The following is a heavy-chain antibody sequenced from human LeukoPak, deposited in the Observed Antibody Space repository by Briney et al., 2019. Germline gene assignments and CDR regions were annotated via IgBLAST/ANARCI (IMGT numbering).Heavy chain of an antibody. D-gene: IGHD2-21*02. CDR2: IYASGSS. Sequence: SQTLSLTCTVSGGSISRGTYYWSWIRQLAGKGLEWIGRIYASGSSNYNPSLKSRVNLSVDTSKNQFSLRLTSVTAADTAVYYCARAVVVTALQCYFDNWGQGTLVTVSS. J-gene: IGHJ4*02. CDR3: ARAVVVTALQCYFDN. V-gene: IGHV4-61*02. CDR1: GGSISRGTYY.